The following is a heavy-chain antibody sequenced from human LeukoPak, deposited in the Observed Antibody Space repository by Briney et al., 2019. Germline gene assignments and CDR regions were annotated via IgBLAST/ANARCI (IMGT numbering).Heavy chain of an antibody. V-gene: IGHV3-23*01. J-gene: IGHJ4*02. CDR2: ISGSGGST. CDR1: GFTFSSYA. CDR3: TQVPIAVAGTGGDY. D-gene: IGHD6-19*01. Sequence: GGSLRLSCAASGFTFSSYAMSWVRQAPGKGLEWVSAISGSGGSTYYADSVKGRFTISRDNSKNTLYLQMNSLRAEDTAVYYCTQVPIAVAGTGGDYWGQGTLVTVSS.